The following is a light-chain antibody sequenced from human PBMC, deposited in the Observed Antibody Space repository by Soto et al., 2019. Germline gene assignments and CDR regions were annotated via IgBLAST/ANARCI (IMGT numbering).Light chain of an antibody. V-gene: IGLV2-11*01. J-gene: IGLJ1*01. CDR2: DVS. Sequence: SVLTQPRSVSGSPGQSVTISCTGTSNDVGGYNYVSWYQQHPDKAPKFIIYDVSQRPSGVPDRFSGSKSGNTASLTISGLQPDDEADYYCCSYAGTYTFVFGTGTKVTVL. CDR1: SNDVGGYNY. CDR3: CSYAGTYTFV.